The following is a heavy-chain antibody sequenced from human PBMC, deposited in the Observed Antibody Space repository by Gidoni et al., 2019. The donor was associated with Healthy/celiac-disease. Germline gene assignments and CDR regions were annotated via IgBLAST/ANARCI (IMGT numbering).Heavy chain of an antibody. D-gene: IGHD1-26*01. CDR3: ARDKGSYGDYYGMDV. J-gene: IGHJ6*02. V-gene: IGHV3-21*01. CDR1: RFTFSRYS. Sequence: EVQLVESVGGLVKPGVSLRLSCAASRFTFSRYSMNWVRQAPGKGLEGVSSISSSSSYIYYADSVKGRFTIYRDNAKNSLYLQMNSLRAEDTAVYYCARDKGSYGDYYGMDVWGQGTTVTVSS. CDR2: ISSSSSYI.